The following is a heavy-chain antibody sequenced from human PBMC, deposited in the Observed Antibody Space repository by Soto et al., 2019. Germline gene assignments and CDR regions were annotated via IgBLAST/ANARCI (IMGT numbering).Heavy chain of an antibody. CDR3: GSGGDLFIPDY. CDR2: IRSKTNSYAT. CDR1: GFTVSGSA. Sequence: PGGSLRLSCAASGFTVSGSAVHRVRQASGKGLEWVGRIRSKTNSYATAYAASVKGRFTISRDDSKNTAYLQMNSLRAEDTAVYYCGSGGDLFIPDYWGQGTPVTVSS. J-gene: IGHJ4*02. D-gene: IGHD2-21*02. V-gene: IGHV3-73*01.